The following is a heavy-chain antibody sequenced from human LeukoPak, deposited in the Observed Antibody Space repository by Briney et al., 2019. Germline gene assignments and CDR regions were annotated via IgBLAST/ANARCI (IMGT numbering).Heavy chain of an antibody. V-gene: IGHV3-30-3*01. Sequence: PGGSLRLSCAASGFTFSSYAMSWVRQAPGKGLEWVAVISYDGSNKYYADSVKGRFTISRDNSKNTLYLQMNSLRAEDTAVYYCARQSAAYFDYWGQGTLVTVSS. CDR2: ISYDGSNK. CDR3: ARQSAAYFDY. CDR1: GFTFSSYA. J-gene: IGHJ4*02. D-gene: IGHD2-15*01.